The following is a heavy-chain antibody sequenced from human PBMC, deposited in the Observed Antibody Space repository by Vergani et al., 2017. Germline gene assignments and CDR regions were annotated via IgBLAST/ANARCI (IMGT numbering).Heavy chain of an antibody. V-gene: IGHV4-61*02. D-gene: IGHD2-2*01. CDR2: IYTSGST. J-gene: IGHJ5*02. CDR3: ARGYCSSTSCYPGWYNWFDP. CDR1: GGSISSGSYY. Sequence: QVQLQESGPGLVKPSQTLSLTCTVSGGSISSGSYYWSWIRQPAGKGLEWFGRIYTSGSTNYNPPLKSRVTISVDTSKNQFSLKLSSVTAADTAVYYCARGYCSSTSCYPGWYNWFDPWGQGTLVTVSS.